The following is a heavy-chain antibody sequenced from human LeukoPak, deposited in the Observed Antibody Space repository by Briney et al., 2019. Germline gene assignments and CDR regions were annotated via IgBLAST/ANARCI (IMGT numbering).Heavy chain of an antibody. V-gene: IGHV4-34*01. Sequence: PSETLSLTCAVYGGSFSGYYWSWIRQPPGKGLEWIGEINHSGSTNYNPSLKSRVTISVDTSKNQFSLKLSSVTAADTAVYYCATLGGTYYYGSGSYRAFDIWGQGTMVTVSS. CDR2: INHSGST. J-gene: IGHJ3*02. D-gene: IGHD3-10*01. CDR1: GGSFSGYY. CDR3: ATLGGTYYYGSGSYRAFDI.